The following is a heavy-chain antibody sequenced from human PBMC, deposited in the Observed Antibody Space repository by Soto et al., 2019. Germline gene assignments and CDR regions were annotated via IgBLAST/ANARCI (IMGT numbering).Heavy chain of an antibody. V-gene: IGHV5-51*01. J-gene: IGHJ5*02. CDR2: IYPIESDA. CDR3: VRHGRIVGSSYSGWFDP. CDR1: GYTFANYW. Sequence: GESLKISCEASGYTFANYWIGWVRQMPGKGLELMGIIYPIESDARYSPSFQGQVIISADKSINTAYLQWSSLRASDTAIYYCVRHGRIVGSSYSGWFDPWGQGTLVTVSS. D-gene: IGHD2-15*01.